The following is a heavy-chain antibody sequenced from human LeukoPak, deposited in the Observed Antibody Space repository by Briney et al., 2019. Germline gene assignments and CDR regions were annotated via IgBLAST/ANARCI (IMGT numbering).Heavy chain of an antibody. V-gene: IGHV3-23*01. CDR1: GFTFSSYG. CDR3: ARDHGSSSNFDY. D-gene: IGHD6-6*01. J-gene: IGHJ4*02. Sequence: GGSLRLSCAASGFTFSSYGMSWVRQAPGKGLEWVSAISGSGGSTYYADSVKGRFTISRDSSKNTLYLQMNSLRAEDTAVYYCARDHGSSSNFDYWGQGTLVTVSS. CDR2: ISGSGGST.